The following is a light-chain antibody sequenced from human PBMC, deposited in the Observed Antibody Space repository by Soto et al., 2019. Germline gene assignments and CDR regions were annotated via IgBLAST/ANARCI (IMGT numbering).Light chain of an antibody. CDR1: QSVSNNY. J-gene: IGKJ2*01. CDR3: QQYGSTQYT. CDR2: GAS. Sequence: EVVMTQSPGTLSLSPGERATLSCRASQSVSNNYLAWYQQRPGQAPRLLIYGASKRATGIPDKFSGSGSGTDFTLSVNRLEPEDVAVYYCQQYGSTQYTFGQGTKVDIK. V-gene: IGKV3-20*01.